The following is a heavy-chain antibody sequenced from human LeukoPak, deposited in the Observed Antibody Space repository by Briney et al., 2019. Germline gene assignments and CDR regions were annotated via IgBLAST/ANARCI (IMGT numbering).Heavy chain of an antibody. V-gene: IGHV3-30*02. D-gene: IGHD6-13*01. CDR2: VRYDGSDK. CDR3: RSSSSYY. J-gene: IGHJ4*02. Sequence: GGSLRLSCAASGFTFRTFGMHWVRQAPGKGLEWVAFVRYDGSDKYYADSVKARFTTSRDNSKNTLSLQMNSLRTEDTAVYYCRSSSSYYWGQGTLATVSS. CDR1: GFTFRTFG.